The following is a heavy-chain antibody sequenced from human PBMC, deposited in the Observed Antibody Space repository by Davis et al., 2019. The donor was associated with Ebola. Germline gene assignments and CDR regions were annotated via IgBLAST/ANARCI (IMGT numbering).Heavy chain of an antibody. D-gene: IGHD6-6*01. Sequence: PSETLSFTCTVSGGSISSSSYYWGWIRQPPGKGLEWIGSIYYSGSTYYNPSLKSRVTISVDTSKNQFSLKLSSVTAADTAVYYCARRPGFAGIAARRPSGMDVWGQGTTVTVSS. CDR2: IYYSGST. V-gene: IGHV4-39*01. J-gene: IGHJ6*02. CDR3: ARRPGFAGIAARRPSGMDV. CDR1: GGSISSSSYY.